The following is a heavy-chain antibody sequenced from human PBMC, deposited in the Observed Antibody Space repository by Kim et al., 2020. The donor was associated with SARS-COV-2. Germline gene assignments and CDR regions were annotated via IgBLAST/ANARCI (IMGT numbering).Heavy chain of an antibody. CDR3: ARGAPVDIVALGHNWFDP. J-gene: IGHJ5*02. CDR2: INHSGST. CDR1: GGSFSGYY. Sequence: SETLSLTCAVYGGSFSGYYWSWIRQPPGKGLEWIGEINHSGSTNYNPSLKSRVTISVDTSKNQFSLKLSSVTAADTAVYYCARGAPVDIVALGHNWFDPWGQGTLVTVSS. D-gene: IGHD5-12*01. V-gene: IGHV4-34*01.